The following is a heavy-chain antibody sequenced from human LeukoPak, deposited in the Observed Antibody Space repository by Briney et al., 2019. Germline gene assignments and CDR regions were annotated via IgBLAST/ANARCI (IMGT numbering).Heavy chain of an antibody. D-gene: IGHD2-2*01. CDR1: GGTFSSYA. V-gene: IGHV1-69*13. CDR3: ARDWGRSSTTPYYMDV. J-gene: IGHJ6*03. Sequence: ASVKVSCKASGGTFSSYAISWVRQAPGQGLEWMGGIIPIFGTANYAQKSQGRVTITADESTSTAYMELSSLRSEDTAVYYCARDWGRSSTTPYYMDVWGKGTTVTVSS. CDR2: IIPIFGTA.